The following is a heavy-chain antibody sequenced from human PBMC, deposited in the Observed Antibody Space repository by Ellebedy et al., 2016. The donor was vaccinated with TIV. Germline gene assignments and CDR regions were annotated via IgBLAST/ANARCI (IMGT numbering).Heavy chain of an antibody. CDR3: ARQAGSSWSFDS. CDR2: INPNSGDT. D-gene: IGHD6-13*01. V-gene: IGHV1-2*04. Sequence: AASVKVSCKASGYTFTGYYLHWVRHAPGQGLEWMGWINPNSGDTNYAQKFQAWVTMTRDPSISPAYMELRKLTSDDTAVYYCARQAGSSWSFDSWGQGTLVTVSS. CDR1: GYTFTGYY. J-gene: IGHJ4*02.